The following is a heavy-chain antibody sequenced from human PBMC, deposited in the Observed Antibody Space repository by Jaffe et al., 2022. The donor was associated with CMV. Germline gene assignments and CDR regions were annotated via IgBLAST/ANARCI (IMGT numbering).Heavy chain of an antibody. CDR3: ARAPSRGIAARDYYYYMDV. V-gene: IGHV3-66*01. J-gene: IGHJ6*03. Sequence: EVQLVESGGGLVQPGGSLRLSCAASGFTVSSNYMSWVRQAPGKGLEWVSVIYSGGSTYYADSVKGRFTISRDNSKNTLYLQMNSLRAEDTAVYYCARAPSRGIAARDYYYYMDVWGKGTTVTVSS. CDR1: GFTVSSNY. D-gene: IGHD6-6*01. CDR2: IYSGGST.